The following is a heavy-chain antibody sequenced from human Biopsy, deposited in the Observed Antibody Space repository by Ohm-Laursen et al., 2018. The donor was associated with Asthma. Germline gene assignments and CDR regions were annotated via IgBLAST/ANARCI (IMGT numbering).Heavy chain of an antibody. Sequence: GSLRLSCTASGFTFSSYAMSWVRQAPGKGLEWVSGISGSGGSTYYADSVKGRFTISRDNSKNTLYLQVSSLRAEDTAGYYCPKDRSYHYYYGMDVWGQGTTVTVSS. V-gene: IGHV3-23*01. CDR2: ISGSGGST. CDR1: GFTFSSYA. J-gene: IGHJ6*02. CDR3: PKDRSYHYYYGMDV.